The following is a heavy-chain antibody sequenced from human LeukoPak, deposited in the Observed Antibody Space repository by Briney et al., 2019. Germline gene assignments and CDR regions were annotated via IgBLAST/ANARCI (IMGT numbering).Heavy chain of an antibody. D-gene: IGHD6-13*01. V-gene: IGHV1-8*03. CDR3: ARGQQLVQDAFDI. J-gene: IGHJ3*02. CDR2: MNPNSGNT. CDR1: GYTFTSYD. Sequence: GASVKVSCKASGYTFTSYDINWVRQATGQGLEWMGWMNPNSGNTGYAQKFQGRVTITRNTSISTAYMELSSLRSEDTAVYYCARGQQLVQDAFDIWGQGTMVTVPS.